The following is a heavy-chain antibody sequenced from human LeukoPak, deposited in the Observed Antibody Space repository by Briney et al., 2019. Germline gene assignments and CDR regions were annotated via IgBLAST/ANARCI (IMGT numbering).Heavy chain of an antibody. CDR1: GYTFSSYN. CDR2: IDPSGGST. J-gene: IGHJ4*02. CDR3: ARGGSGYAY. D-gene: IGHD3-22*01. V-gene: IGHV1-46*01. Sequence: ASVKVSCKASGYTFSSYNMHWVRQAPGQGLEWMGVIDPSGGSTTYAQKFQGRVTMTRDTSTSTVYMDLISLRSEDTAVYYCARGGSGYAYWGQGSLVTVSS.